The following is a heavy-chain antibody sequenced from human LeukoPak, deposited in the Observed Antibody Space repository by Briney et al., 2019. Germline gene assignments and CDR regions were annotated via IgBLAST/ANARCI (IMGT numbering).Heavy chain of an antibody. J-gene: IGHJ4*02. CDR2: VHTSGTT. Sequence: SETLSLTCTVSGDSSNTYYWTWLRQPPGKGLEWIGYVHTSGTTNYNPSLASRITMSVDTSKNQFSLNLTSVTAADTAVYYCARQGTGYYDSSGYRKIYYFDYWGQGTLVTVSS. V-gene: IGHV4-4*09. CDR1: GDSSNTYY. CDR3: ARQGTGYYDSSGYRKIYYFDY. D-gene: IGHD3-22*01.